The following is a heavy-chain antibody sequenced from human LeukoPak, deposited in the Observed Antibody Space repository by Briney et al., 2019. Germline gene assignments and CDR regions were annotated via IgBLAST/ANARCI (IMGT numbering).Heavy chain of an antibody. CDR1: GYTFTGYY. CDR3: ARTRVWRYYYYMDV. CDR2: INPNSGGT. J-gene: IGHJ6*03. D-gene: IGHD6-13*01. Sequence: ASVKVSCKASGYTFTGYYMHWVRQAPGQGLEWMGWINPNSGGTNYAQKFQGRVTMTRDTSTSTAYMELSRLRSDDTAVYYCARTRVWRYYYYMDVWGKGTTVTVSS. V-gene: IGHV1-2*02.